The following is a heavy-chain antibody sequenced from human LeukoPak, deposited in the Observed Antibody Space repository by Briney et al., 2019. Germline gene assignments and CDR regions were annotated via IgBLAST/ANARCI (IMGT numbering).Heavy chain of an antibody. CDR2: VRYDGSDE. D-gene: IGHD4-17*01. CDR1: GFTFSTYG. J-gene: IGHJ6*03. CDR3: AKGAGYGDLGYFYYMDV. Sequence: GGSLRLSCAASGFTFSTYGMHWVRQAPGKGLEWVAFVRYDGSDEYYVDSVKGRFTISRDNSRNTLYLQMNSLRAEDTAVYYCAKGAGYGDLGYFYYMDVWGKGTTVTVFS. V-gene: IGHV3-30*02.